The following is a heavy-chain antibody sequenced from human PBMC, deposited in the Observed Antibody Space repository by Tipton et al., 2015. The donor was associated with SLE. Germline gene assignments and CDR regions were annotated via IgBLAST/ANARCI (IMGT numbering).Heavy chain of an antibody. CDR1: SGSVSSGAYY. D-gene: IGHD1-1*01. CDR3: ARALWKGGDY. J-gene: IGHJ4*02. CDR2: VFSSGTT. Sequence: TLSLTCTVSSGSVSSGAYYWSWIRQHPGKGLEWIGHVFSSGTTYYNPSLKGRLSLSLDTSQNQLSLKLSSVTSADTAVYYCARALWKGGDYWGQGTLVTVSS. V-gene: IGHV4-31*03.